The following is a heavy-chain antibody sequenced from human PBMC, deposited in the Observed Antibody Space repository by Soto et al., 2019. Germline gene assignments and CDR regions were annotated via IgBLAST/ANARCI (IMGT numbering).Heavy chain of an antibody. Sequence: QVQLQESGPGLVKPSQTLSLTCTVSGASMNSGAYYWSWVRQPPGKGLEWIGYIYHSGRTYNNPSLMSRVTMSLDTSKNQFSLKLNSVSAADTAVYYCARVSATGTRWCDPWGQGTLVTVSS. CDR3: ARVSATGTRWCDP. V-gene: IGHV4-31*03. D-gene: IGHD6-13*01. J-gene: IGHJ5*02. CDR1: GASMNSGAYY. CDR2: IYHSGRT.